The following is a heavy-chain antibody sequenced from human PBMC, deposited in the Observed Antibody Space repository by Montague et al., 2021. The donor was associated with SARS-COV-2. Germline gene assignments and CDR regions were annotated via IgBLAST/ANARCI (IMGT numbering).Heavy chain of an antibody. D-gene: IGHD3-9*01. Sequence: SETLSLTCSVSGGSFDSDNFFWGWIRQPPGKRLEWIGVISNGGXTXDXXXXKXRVTISVHASRKQLSLNVKSVTAADTAVYYCARHRRYDVVTYYPDFWGQGTLVTVSS. CDR2: ISNGGXT. J-gene: IGHJ4*02. CDR1: GGSFDSDNFF. CDR3: ARHRRYDVVTYYPDF. V-gene: IGHV4-39*01.